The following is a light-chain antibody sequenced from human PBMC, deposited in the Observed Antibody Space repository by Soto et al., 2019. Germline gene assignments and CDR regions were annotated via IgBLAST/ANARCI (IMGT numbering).Light chain of an antibody. CDR3: LQDYNYPWT. J-gene: IGKJ1*01. Sequence: VRVTITCRASQGIRNDLGWYQQKPGKAPKLLIYAASSLQSGVPSRFSGSGSGTDFTLTISSLQPEDFATYYCLQDYNYPWTFGQGTKVDIK. V-gene: IGKV1-6*01. CDR1: QGIRND. CDR2: AAS.